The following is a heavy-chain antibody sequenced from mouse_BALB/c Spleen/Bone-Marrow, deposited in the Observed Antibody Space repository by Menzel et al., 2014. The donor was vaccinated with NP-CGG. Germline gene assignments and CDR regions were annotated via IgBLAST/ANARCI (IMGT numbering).Heavy chain of an antibody. J-gene: IGHJ3*01. V-gene: IGHV5-9-4*01. CDR2: ISTAGSYS. CDR1: GFTFNSYA. Sequence: DVKLVESGGGLVKPGGSLKVSCTASGFTFNSYAMSWVHQSPEKRLEWVAKISTAGSYSYYPDTVTGRFTISRDNAKNPLSLEMSSLRSEDTAVYCCVWEGAYWGQGTLVTVSA. CDR3: VWEGAY.